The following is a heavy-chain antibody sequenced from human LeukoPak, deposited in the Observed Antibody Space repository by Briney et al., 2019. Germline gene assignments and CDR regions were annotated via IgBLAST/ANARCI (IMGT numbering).Heavy chain of an antibody. CDR3: ARVVGATEGVFDY. CDR2: ISSSSSYI. CDR1: GFTFSSYS. V-gene: IGHV3-21*01. J-gene: IGHJ4*02. D-gene: IGHD1-26*01. Sequence: GGSLRLSCAASGFTFSSYSMNRVRQAPGKGLEWVSSISSSSSYIYYADSVKGRFTISRDNAKNSLYLQMNSLRAEDTAVYYCARVVGATEGVFDYWGQGTLVTVSS.